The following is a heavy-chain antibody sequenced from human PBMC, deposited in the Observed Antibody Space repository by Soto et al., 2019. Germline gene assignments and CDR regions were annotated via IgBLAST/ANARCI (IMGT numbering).Heavy chain of an antibody. CDR2: ISSSSSTI. CDR3: ARDYYDSSGYSADFDY. J-gene: IGHJ4*02. CDR1: GFTFSSYS. D-gene: IGHD3-22*01. Sequence: DVQLVESGGGWVQPGGSLRLSCAASGFTFSSYSMNWVRQAPGKGLEWVSYISSSSSTIYYADSVKGRFTISRDNAKNSLYLQMNSLRAEDTAVYYCARDYYDSSGYSADFDYWGQGTLVTVSS. V-gene: IGHV3-48*01.